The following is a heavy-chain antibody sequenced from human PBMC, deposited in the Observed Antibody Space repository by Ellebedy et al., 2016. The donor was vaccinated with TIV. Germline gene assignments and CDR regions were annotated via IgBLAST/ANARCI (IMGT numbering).Heavy chain of an antibody. J-gene: IGHJ4*02. CDR2: ISYDGSNK. V-gene: IGHV3-30*18. Sequence: GESLKISCAASGFTFRNYGMHWVRQAPGKGLEWVAVISYDGSNKYYADSVKGRFTISRDNSKNTLYLQMNSLRAEDTAVYYCAKEQSSSWYSFYFDYWGQGTLVTVSS. D-gene: IGHD6-13*01. CDR1: GFTFRNYG. CDR3: AKEQSSSWYSFYFDY.